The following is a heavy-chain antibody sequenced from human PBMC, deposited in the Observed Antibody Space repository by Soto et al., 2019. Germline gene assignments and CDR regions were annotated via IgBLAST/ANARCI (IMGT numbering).Heavy chain of an antibody. Sequence: EVQLVESGGGLVQPGGSLRLSCAASGFTFSSFWMHWVRQAPGKGLVWVSRMNSDGSITNYADSVRGLFTISRDNAKNTLYLQMNSLRAEDTAVYYCTRYGDAAYEQRGDAFDIWGQGTLVTVSS. CDR1: GFTFSSFW. CDR3: TRYGDAAYEQRGDAFDI. J-gene: IGHJ3*02. CDR2: MNSDGSIT. D-gene: IGHD5-12*01. V-gene: IGHV3-74*01.